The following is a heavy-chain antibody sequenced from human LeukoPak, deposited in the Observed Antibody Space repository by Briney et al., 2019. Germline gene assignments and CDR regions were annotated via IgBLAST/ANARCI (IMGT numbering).Heavy chain of an antibody. CDR3: ATNWGFDYYYYYMDV. D-gene: IGHD7-27*01. Sequence: ASVKVSCKASGGTFSSYAISWVRQAPGQGLEWMGRIIPILGIANYAQKFQGRVTITADKSTSTAYMELSSLRSEDTAVYYCATNWGFDYYYYYMDVWGKGTTVTVSS. CDR1: GGTFSSYA. J-gene: IGHJ6*03. V-gene: IGHV1-69*04. CDR2: IIPILGIA.